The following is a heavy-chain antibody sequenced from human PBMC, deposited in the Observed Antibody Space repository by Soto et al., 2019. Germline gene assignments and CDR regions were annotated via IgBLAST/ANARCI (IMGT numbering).Heavy chain of an antibody. CDR3: AKRGWDSRSLDY. V-gene: IGHV3-23*01. CDR1: GFTFSSSA. CDR2: ISGSGGST. Sequence: EVQLLESGGGLVQPGGSLRLSCAASGFTFSSSAMLWVRQAPGKGLEWVSAISGSGGSTYYADSVKGRFTISRDNSKNTLYLQMNSLRAEDTAVYYCAKRGWDSRSLDYWGQGTLVTVSS. D-gene: IGHD6-19*01. J-gene: IGHJ4*02.